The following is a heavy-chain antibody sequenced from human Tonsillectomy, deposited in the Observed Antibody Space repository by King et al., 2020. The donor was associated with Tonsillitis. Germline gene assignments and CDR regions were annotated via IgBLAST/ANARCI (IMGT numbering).Heavy chain of an antibody. CDR1: GFTFSSYA. V-gene: IGHV3-23*03. D-gene: IGHD6-13*01. J-gene: IGHJ6*02. CDR3: AKGGGSSWLAVYYYGMDV. Sequence: VQLVESGGGLVQPGGSLRLSCAASGFTFSSYAMSWVRQAPGKGLEWVSVIYSGGSSTYYADSVKGRFTISRDNSKNTLYLQMNSLKAEDTAVYYFAKGGGSSWLAVYYYGMDVWGQGTTVTVS. CDR2: IYSGGSST.